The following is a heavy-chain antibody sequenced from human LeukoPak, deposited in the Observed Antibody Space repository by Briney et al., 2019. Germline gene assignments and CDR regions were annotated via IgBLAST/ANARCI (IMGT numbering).Heavy chain of an antibody. V-gene: IGHV4-59*01. CDR2: IYYSGST. Sequence: SETLSLTCTVSGGSISSYYWSWIRQPPGKGLDWIGYIYYSGSTNYNPSLKSRVTISVDTSKNQFSLKLSSVTAADTAVYYCARGGQYYDFWSGYSLMGYFDYWGQGTLVTVSS. CDR1: GGSISSYY. D-gene: IGHD3-3*01. CDR3: ARGGQYYDFWSGYSLMGYFDY. J-gene: IGHJ4*02.